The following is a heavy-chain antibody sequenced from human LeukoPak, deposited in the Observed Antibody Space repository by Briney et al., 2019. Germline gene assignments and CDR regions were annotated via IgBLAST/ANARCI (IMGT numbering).Heavy chain of an antibody. V-gene: IGHV4-39*02. J-gene: IGHJ4*02. Sequence: KPSETLSLTCTVSGGSISSSSYYWGWIRQPPGKGLEWIGSIYYSGSTYYTPSLKSRVTISVDTSNNHFSLKLSSVTAADTAVYYCARLITVTGHIDYWGQGTLVTVSS. CDR2: IYYSGST. CDR1: GGSISSSSYY. D-gene: IGHD6-19*01. CDR3: ARLITVTGHIDY.